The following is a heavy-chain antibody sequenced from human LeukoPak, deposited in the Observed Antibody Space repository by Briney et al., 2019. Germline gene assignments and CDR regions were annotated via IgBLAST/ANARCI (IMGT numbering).Heavy chain of an antibody. Sequence: KPSETLSLACTVSGGSISSYYWSWIRQPPGKGLEWIGYIYYSGSTNYNPSLKSRVTISVDTSKNQFSLKLSSVTAADTAVYYCARHSHSSSWYYFDYWGQGTLVTVSS. CDR1: GGSISSYY. D-gene: IGHD6-13*01. CDR2: IYYSGST. V-gene: IGHV4-59*08. CDR3: ARHSHSSSWYYFDY. J-gene: IGHJ4*02.